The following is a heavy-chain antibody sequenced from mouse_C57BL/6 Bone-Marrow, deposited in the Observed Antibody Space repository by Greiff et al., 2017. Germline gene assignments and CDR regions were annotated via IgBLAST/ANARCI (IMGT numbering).Heavy chain of an antibody. V-gene: IGHV2-6*01. CDR2: LWGVGST. CDR3: ASTLGFPFAY. J-gene: IGHJ3*01. D-gene: IGHD3-1*01. CDR1: GFSLTSYG. Sequence: VQLQQSGPGLVAPSQSLSITCTVSGFSLTSYGVDWVRPSPGKGLEWLGVLWGVGSTNYNSALNSRLSISKDNSKSQVFLKMNSLQTDDTAMYYCASTLGFPFAYWGQGTLVTVSA.